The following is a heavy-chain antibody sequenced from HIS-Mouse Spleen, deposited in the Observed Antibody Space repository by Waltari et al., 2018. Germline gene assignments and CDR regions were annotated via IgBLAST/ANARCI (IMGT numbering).Heavy chain of an antibody. CDR3: ARMGPASGSYGDY. D-gene: IGHD1-26*01. Sequence: QVQLQQWGAGLLKPSETLSLTCAVYGGPFSGYYWRWIRQPPGKGLEWIGGINHSGSTNYNPSLKSRVTISVDTSKNQFSLKLSSVTAADTAVYYCARMGPASGSYGDYWGQGTLVTVSS. V-gene: IGHV4-34*01. J-gene: IGHJ4*02. CDR2: INHSGST. CDR1: GGPFSGYY.